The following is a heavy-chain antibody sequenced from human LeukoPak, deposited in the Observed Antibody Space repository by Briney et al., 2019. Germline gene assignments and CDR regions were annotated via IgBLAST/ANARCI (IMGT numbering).Heavy chain of an antibody. J-gene: IGHJ5*02. CDR1: GYTFTSYY. D-gene: IGHD2-2*01. Sequence: GASVKVSCKASGYTFTSYYMHWVRQAPGQGLGWMGIINPSGGSTSYAQKLQGRVTMTTDTSTSTAYMELRSLRSDDTAVYYCAREGCSSTSCYDGWFDPWGQGTLVTVSS. CDR3: AREGCSSTSCYDGWFDP. V-gene: IGHV1-46*01. CDR2: INPSGGST.